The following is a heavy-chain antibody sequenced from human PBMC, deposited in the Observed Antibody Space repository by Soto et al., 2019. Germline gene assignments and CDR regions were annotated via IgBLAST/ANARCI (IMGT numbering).Heavy chain of an antibody. CDR3: AKDLGEDYYYSSGYYGDAFDI. CDR1: GFTFSSYG. V-gene: IGHV3-30*18. D-gene: IGHD3-22*01. CDR2: ISYDGSNK. Sequence: PGGSLRLSCAASGFTFSSYGMHWVRQAPGKGLEWVAVISYDGSNKYYADSVKGRFTISRDNSKNTLYLQMNSLRAEDTAVYYCAKDLGEDYYYSSGYYGDAFDIWGQGTMVTVSS. J-gene: IGHJ3*02.